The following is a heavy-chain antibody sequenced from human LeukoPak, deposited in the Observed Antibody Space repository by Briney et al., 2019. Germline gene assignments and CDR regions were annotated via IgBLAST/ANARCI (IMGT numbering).Heavy chain of an antibody. CDR2: ISYDGSNK. D-gene: IGHD3-10*01. J-gene: IGHJ5*02. CDR1: GFTFSSYA. Sequence: PGRSLRLSCAASGFTFSSYAMHWVRQAPGKGLEWVAVISYDGSNKYYADSVKGRFTISRDNSKNTLYLQMNSLRAEDTAVYYCARETYYYGPGSYFESGWFDPWGQGTLVTVSS. V-gene: IGHV3-30-3*01. CDR3: ARETYYYGPGSYFESGWFDP.